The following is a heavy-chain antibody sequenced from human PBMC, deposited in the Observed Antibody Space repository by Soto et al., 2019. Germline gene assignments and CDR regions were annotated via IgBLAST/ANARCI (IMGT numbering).Heavy chain of an antibody. J-gene: IGHJ6*01. CDR1: GFTFSNYG. Sequence: QVQLVESGGGVVQPGRSLRLSCAASGFTFSNYGMHWVRQAPGKGLEWVAVASYDGSNQYYADSVKGRFTISRDNSKNTLYLQMNSLRAEDTAVYYCASGKKKLFALRYYYRLDVWGQGTTVTVSS. D-gene: IGHD2-21*01. CDR2: ASYDGSNQ. V-gene: IGHV3-30*03. CDR3: ASGKKKLFALRYYYRLDV.